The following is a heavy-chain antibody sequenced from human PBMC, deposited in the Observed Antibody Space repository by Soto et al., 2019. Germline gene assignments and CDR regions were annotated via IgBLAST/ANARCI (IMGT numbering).Heavy chain of an antibody. V-gene: IGHV3-73*01. Sequence: EVQLVESGGGLVQPGGSLKLSCAASGFTFSGSAMHWVRQASGKGLEWVGRIRSKANSYATAYAASVKGRFTISRDDSKNTAYLQMNSLKTEDTAVYYCTRLDDFWRITADYWGQGTLVTVSS. CDR3: TRLDDFWRITADY. J-gene: IGHJ4*02. CDR1: GFTFSGSA. CDR2: IRSKANSYAT. D-gene: IGHD3-3*01.